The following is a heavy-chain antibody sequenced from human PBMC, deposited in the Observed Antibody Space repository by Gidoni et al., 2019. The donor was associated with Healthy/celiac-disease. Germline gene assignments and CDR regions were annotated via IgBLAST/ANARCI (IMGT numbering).Heavy chain of an antibody. J-gene: IGHJ4*02. Sequence: EVQLVESGGGLVQPGRSLRLSCTASGFTFGDYAMSWVRQAPGKGLEWVGFIRSKAYGGTTEYAASVKGRFTISRDDSKSIAYLQMNSLKTEDTAVYYCTRDYYDSSGYYWGQGTLVTVSS. CDR3: TRDYYDSSGYY. V-gene: IGHV3-49*04. D-gene: IGHD3-22*01. CDR2: IRSKAYGGTT. CDR1: GFTFGDYA.